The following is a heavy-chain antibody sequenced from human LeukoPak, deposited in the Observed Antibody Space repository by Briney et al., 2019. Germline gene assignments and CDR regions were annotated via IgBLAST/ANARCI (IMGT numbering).Heavy chain of an antibody. D-gene: IGHD2-2*01. Sequence: TGGSLRLSCAASGFTFSSYAMSWVRQAPGKGLEWVSAISGSGGSTYYADSVKGRFIISRDNSKNTLYLQMNSLRAEDTAVYYCAKDGDIVVVPAAMAGYYFDYWGQGTLVTVSS. CDR3: AKDGDIVVVPAAMAGYYFDY. CDR2: ISGSGGST. J-gene: IGHJ4*02. V-gene: IGHV3-23*01. CDR1: GFTFSSYA.